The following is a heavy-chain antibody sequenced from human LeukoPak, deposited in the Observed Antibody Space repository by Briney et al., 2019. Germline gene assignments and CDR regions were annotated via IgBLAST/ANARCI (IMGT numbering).Heavy chain of an antibody. CDR2: IWFDGSKT. Sequence: GRPLRLSCAASGFTFSSLGMHWVRQAPGKGLEWVALIWFDGSKTYYVDSVKGRFTISRDNSKNTLYLQMDSLRVEDTAVYYCATENGIRGRANYHGIYIWGQGTTVTVSS. J-gene: IGHJ6*02. D-gene: IGHD3-10*01. V-gene: IGHV3-33*01. CDR3: ATENGIRGRANYHGIYI. CDR1: GFTFSSLG.